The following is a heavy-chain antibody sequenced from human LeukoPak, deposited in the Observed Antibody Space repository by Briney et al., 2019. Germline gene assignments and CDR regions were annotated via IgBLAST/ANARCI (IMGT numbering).Heavy chain of an antibody. CDR1: GFTFSSYA. CDR3: AGDPPRSGWFDP. J-gene: IGHJ5*02. V-gene: IGHV3-23*01. D-gene: IGHD3-10*01. CDR2: TSGSGGST. Sequence: GGSLRLSCAASGFTFSSYAMSWVRQAPGERLEWVSATSGSGGSTYYADSVKGRFTISRDNSKNTLYLQMNSLRAEDTAVYYCAGDPPRSGWFDPWGQGTLVTVSS.